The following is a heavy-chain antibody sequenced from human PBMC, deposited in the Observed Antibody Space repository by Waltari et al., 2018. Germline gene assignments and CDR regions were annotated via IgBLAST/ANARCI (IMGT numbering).Heavy chain of an antibody. D-gene: IGHD1-26*01. CDR1: GYSISSGYY. CDR3: ARDGGATYYYYYGMDV. Sequence: QVQLQESGPGLVKPSETLSLTCTVSGYSISSGYYWGWIRQPPGKGLEWIGSIYHSGGTYSNPALKSRVTIAVDTSKNQFSLKLSSVTAADTAVYYCARDGGATYYYYYGMDVWGQGTTVTVSS. J-gene: IGHJ6*02. V-gene: IGHV4-38-2*02. CDR2: IYHSGGT.